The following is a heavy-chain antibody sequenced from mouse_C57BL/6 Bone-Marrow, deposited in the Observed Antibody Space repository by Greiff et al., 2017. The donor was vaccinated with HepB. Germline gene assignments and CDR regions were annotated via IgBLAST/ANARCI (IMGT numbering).Heavy chain of an antibody. Sequence: VQLKQSGAELVRPGASVKLSCTASGFNIKDDYMHWVKQRPEQGLEWIGWIDPENGDTEYASKFQGKAPITADTSSNTAYLQLSSLTSEDTAVYYCTTTTAPEDYWGQGTTLTVSS. J-gene: IGHJ2*01. CDR1: GFNIKDDY. V-gene: IGHV14-4*01. CDR3: TTTTAPEDY. D-gene: IGHD1-2*01. CDR2: IDPENGDT.